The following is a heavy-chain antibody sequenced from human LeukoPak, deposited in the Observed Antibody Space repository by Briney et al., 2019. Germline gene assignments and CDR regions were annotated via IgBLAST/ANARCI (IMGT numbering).Heavy chain of an antibody. V-gene: IGHV3-33*01. CDR1: GFTFSSYG. CDR2: MWYDGSNK. J-gene: IGHJ4*02. Sequence: GRSLRLSCAASGFTFSSYGMHWVRQAPGKGLEWVAIMWYDGSNKYYTDSVKGRFTISRDNSKNTLYLQMNSLRVEDTAVYYCARYSSLDYWGQGTLVTVSS. D-gene: IGHD6-13*01. CDR3: ARYSSLDY.